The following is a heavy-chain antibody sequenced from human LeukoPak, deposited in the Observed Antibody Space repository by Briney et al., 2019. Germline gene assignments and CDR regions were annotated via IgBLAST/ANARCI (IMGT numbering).Heavy chain of an antibody. CDR1: GFSFSSYD. J-gene: IGHJ4*02. CDR2: ISGSGGST. D-gene: IGHD2-15*01. CDR3: AKCARIDSLPIDY. V-gene: IGHV3-23*01. Sequence: PGGSLRLSCAASGFSFSSYDMSWVRQAPGKGLEWVSGISGSGGSTYYADFVKGRFTISRDNSKNTLYLQMNSLRAEDTAVYYCAKCARIDSLPIDYWGQGTLVTVSS.